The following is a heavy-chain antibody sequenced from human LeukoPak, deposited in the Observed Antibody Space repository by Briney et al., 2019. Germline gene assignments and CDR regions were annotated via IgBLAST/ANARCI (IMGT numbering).Heavy chain of an antibody. J-gene: IGHJ3*02. Sequence: SETLSLTCAVYGGSFSGYYWSWLRQPPGKGLEWLGEINHSGSTNYNPSLKSRVTISVDTSKNQFSLKPSSVTAADTAVYYCARGGYNWNYGWRAFDIWGQGTMVTVSS. CDR1: GGSFSGYY. CDR3: ARGGYNWNYGWRAFDI. D-gene: IGHD1-7*01. CDR2: INHSGST. V-gene: IGHV4-34*01.